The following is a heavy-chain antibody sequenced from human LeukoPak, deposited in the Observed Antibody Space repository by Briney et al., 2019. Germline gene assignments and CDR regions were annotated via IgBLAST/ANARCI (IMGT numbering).Heavy chain of an antibody. CDR3: ARDQSSIDY. J-gene: IGHJ4*02. V-gene: IGHV4-39*07. CDR2: IYYSGST. CDR1: GGSINSRPYY. Sequence: SETLSLTCSVSGGSINSRPYYWGWIRQPPGKGLEWIGSIYYSGSTYYNPSLKSRVTISADTSKNQFSLKLSSVTAEDTAVYYCARDQSSIDYWGQGTLVTVSS. D-gene: IGHD6-19*01.